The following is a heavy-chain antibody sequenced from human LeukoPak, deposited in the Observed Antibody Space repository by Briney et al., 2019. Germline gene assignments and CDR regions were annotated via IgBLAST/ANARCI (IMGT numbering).Heavy chain of an antibody. V-gene: IGHV4-59*01. CDR2: IYYSGST. CDR3: ARNLIVVFNDAFDI. CDR1: GGPLNTYS. D-gene: IGHD3-22*01. Sequence: PSETLSLTCTVSGGPLNTYSWSRIRQPPGKGLEWIGFIYYSGSTNYTPSLKGRVTISVDTSKNQFSLKLSSVTAADTAVYYCARNLIVVFNDAFDIWGQGTMVTVSS. J-gene: IGHJ3*02.